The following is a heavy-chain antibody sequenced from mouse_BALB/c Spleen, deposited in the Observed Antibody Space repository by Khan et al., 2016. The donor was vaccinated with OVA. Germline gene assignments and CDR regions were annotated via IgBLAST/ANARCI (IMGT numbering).Heavy chain of an antibody. CDR1: GYSITSGYF. J-gene: IGHJ3*01. Sequence: EVQLQESGPGLVKPSQSLSLTCSVTGYSITSGYFWNWIRQFPGNKLEWMGYIRYDGDSNYNPSLKNRISITRDPSKNQFFLKLNSVTPEDTATFYWARGGSSGPAWFAYWGQGTLVTVSP. CDR3: ARGGSSGPAWFAY. CDR2: IRYDGDS. D-gene: IGHD3-1*01. V-gene: IGHV3-6*02.